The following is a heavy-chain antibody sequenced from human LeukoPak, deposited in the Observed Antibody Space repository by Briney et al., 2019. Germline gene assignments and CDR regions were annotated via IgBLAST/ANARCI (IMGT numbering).Heavy chain of an antibody. Sequence: SETLSLTRTVSNGSISSSYWSWIRQPPGKRLEWIGYIDYSGNTHYNPSLKSRVTMSLDTSMRQFFLRLSSVTAADSAVYFCARGDYIRGNIHYNAEYFQHWGQGILVTVSS. CDR3: ARGDYIRGNIHYNAEYFQH. CDR2: IDYSGNT. V-gene: IGHV4-59*01. CDR1: NGSISSSY. J-gene: IGHJ1*01. D-gene: IGHD3-16*01.